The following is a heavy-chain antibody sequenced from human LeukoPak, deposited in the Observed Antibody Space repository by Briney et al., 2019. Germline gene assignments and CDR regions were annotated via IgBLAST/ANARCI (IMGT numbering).Heavy chain of an antibody. D-gene: IGHD3-9*01. J-gene: IGHJ5*02. Sequence: PGGSLRLSCAASGFTFSTYAMHWVRQAPGRGLRWVASTSYDGNDKFYADSVQGRFIVSRDNSKNTLFLQMNSLRPEDTALYFCGRDRLQGAVRPAKMGFVDSWGQGRLVTVSWGQGSLVTVSS. CDR3: GRDRLQGAVRPAKMGFVDSWGQGRLVTVS. V-gene: IGHV3-30*04. CDR2: TSYDGNDK. CDR1: GFTFSTYA.